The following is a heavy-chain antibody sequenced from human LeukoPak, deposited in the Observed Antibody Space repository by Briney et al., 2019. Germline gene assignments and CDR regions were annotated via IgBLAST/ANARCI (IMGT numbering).Heavy chain of an antibody. Sequence: SETLSLTCTVSGGSISSSSYYWGWIRQPPGKGLEWLGSFYYTGSTYYNPSLKSRVTISVDTSKNQFSLKLSSVTAADTAVYYCARLRTSAGDYIGYWYFDLWGRGTLVTVSS. CDR2: FYYTGST. CDR1: GGSISSSSYY. D-gene: IGHD4-17*01. CDR3: ARLRTSAGDYIGYWYFDL. V-gene: IGHV4-39*07. J-gene: IGHJ2*01.